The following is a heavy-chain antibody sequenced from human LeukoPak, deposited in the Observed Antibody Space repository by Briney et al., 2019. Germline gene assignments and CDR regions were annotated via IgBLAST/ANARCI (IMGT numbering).Heavy chain of an antibody. Sequence: SETLSLTCAVYGGSLSGYYWNWIRQPPGKGLGWIGEINNSGTTNYNPSLRSGSTISVTSPQTQFSLKLTSLTAADTAVYDCARGQGIAAAGYFDYWGKVTLVTVSS. V-gene: IGHV4-34*01. CDR1: GGSLSGYY. D-gene: IGHD6-13*01. J-gene: IGHJ4*02. CDR2: INNSGTT. CDR3: ARGQGIAAAGYFDY.